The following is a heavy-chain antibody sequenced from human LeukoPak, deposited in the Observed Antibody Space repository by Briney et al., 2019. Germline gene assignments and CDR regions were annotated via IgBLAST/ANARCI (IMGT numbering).Heavy chain of an antibody. CDR3: ARGLAYDSSDYYYGYYFDY. Sequence: PGGSLRLSCAASGFTFGDHYMDWVRQAPGKGLEWVSSISSSSSYIYYADSVKGRFTISRDNAKNSLYLQMNSLRAEDTAVCYCARGLAYDSSDYYYGYYFDYWGQGTLVTVSS. V-gene: IGHV3-21*01. CDR2: ISSSSSYI. J-gene: IGHJ4*02. D-gene: IGHD3-22*01. CDR1: GFTFGDHY.